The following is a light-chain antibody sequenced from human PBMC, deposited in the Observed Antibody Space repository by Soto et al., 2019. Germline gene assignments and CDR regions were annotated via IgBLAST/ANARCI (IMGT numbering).Light chain of an antibody. Sequence: EIVLTQSPGTLSLSSGERATLSCRPSQSVSSSYLAWYQQKPGQAPRLLIYGASTRATGIPDRFSGSGSGTDFTLTISRLEPEDFAVYYCQQYGSSLFTFGPGTKVDI. V-gene: IGKV3-20*01. CDR1: QSVSSSY. J-gene: IGKJ3*01. CDR3: QQYGSSLFT. CDR2: GAS.